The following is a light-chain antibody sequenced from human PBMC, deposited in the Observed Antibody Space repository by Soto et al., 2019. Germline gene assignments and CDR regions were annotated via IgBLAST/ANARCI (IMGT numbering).Light chain of an antibody. CDR3: CSYAGSSTYV. J-gene: IGLJ1*01. CDR1: SSDVGSYNL. CDR2: EGS. V-gene: IGLV2-23*01. Sequence: QSALTQPASVSGSPGQSITISCTGTSSDVGSYNLVSWYQLHPGKAPKLMIYEGSKRPSGVSNRFSGSKSGNTASLTISGLQAEDEADYYCCSYAGSSTYVFGTGTKVT.